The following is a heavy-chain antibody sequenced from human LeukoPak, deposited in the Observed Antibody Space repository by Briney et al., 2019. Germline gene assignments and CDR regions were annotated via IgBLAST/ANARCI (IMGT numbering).Heavy chain of an antibody. D-gene: IGHD6-19*01. V-gene: IGHV4-59*01. J-gene: IGHJ4*02. CDR2: IYYSGST. CDR3: ARIKAMAAAPYSSGWYGTNYFDS. Sequence: PSETLSLTCTVSGGSISSYYWSWIRQPPGKGLEWVGYIYYSGSTSYNPSLKSRVTISIDTSKNQFSLKLSSVTAADTAMYYCARIKAMAAAPYSSGWYGTNYFDSWGQGTLVTVSS. CDR1: GGSISSYY.